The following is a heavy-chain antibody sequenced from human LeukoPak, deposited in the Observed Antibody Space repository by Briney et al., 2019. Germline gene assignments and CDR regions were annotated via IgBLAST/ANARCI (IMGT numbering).Heavy chain of an antibody. CDR2: ISSSSSYI. CDR3: ARGPEYGSGSYLTYDYYYYMDV. J-gene: IGHJ6*03. D-gene: IGHD3-10*01. CDR1: GFTFSSYS. Sequence: PGGSLRLSCAASGFTFSSYSMNWVRQAPGKGLEWVSSISSSSSYIYYADSVKGRFTISRDNSKNTLYLQMNSLRAEDTAVYYCARGPEYGSGSYLTYDYYYYMDVWGKGTTVTVSS. V-gene: IGHV3-21*01.